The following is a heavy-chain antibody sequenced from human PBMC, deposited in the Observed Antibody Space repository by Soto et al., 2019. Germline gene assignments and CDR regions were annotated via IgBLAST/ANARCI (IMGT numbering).Heavy chain of an antibody. V-gene: IGHV4-59*01. J-gene: IGHJ6*02. CDR1: GGSISSYY. Sequence: PSETLSLTCTVSGGSISSYYWSWIRQPPGKGLEWIGYIYYSGSTNYNPSLKSRVTISVDTSKNQFSLKLSSVTAADTAVYYCARDQLGPYGMDVWGQGTTVTVS. CDR3: ARDQLGPYGMDV. CDR2: IYYSGST. D-gene: IGHD1-1*01.